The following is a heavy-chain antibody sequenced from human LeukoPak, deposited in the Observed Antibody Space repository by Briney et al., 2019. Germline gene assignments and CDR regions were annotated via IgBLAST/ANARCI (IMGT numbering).Heavy chain of an antibody. Sequence: GGSLRHSCAASGFTFSSYDMNWVRQAPGKGLEWVSSISTRSTYIYYTDSVKGRFTISRDNAESSLYLQMNSLRAEDTAVYYCARVPGPRIAYYNMDVWGQGTTVTVSS. CDR1: GFTFSSYD. V-gene: IGHV3-21*01. CDR3: ARVPGPRIAYYNMDV. D-gene: IGHD2-21*01. CDR2: ISTRSTYI. J-gene: IGHJ6*02.